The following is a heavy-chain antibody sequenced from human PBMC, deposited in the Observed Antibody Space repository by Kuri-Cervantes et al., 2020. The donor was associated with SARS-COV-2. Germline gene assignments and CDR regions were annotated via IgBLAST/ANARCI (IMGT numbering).Heavy chain of an antibody. V-gene: IGHV5-51*01. D-gene: IGHD2-2*02. CDR2: IYPDDSDT. CDR3: ARGLEYCSSTNCYRGGDYYYYGMDV. CDR1: GYNFTNSW. Sequence: GGSLRLSCKGSGYNFTNSWIGWVRQKPGKGLEWMGIIYPDDSDTRYSPSFQGQVTISADKSITTAYLQWSSLKASDTAIYYCARGLEYCSSTNCYRGGDYYYYGMDVWGQGTTVTVSS. J-gene: IGHJ6*02.